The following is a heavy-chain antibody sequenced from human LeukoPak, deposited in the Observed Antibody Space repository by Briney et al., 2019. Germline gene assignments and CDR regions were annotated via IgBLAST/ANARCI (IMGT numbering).Heavy chain of an antibody. CDR1: GFTFSSYA. CDR3: ARDYGYSYGYCCYYYGMDV. V-gene: IGHV3-30*04. D-gene: IGHD5-18*01. CDR2: ISYDGSNK. J-gene: IGHJ6*02. Sequence: PGRSLRLSCAASGFTFSSYAMHWVRQAPGKGLEWVAVISYDGSNKYYADSVKGRFTISRDNSKNTLYLPMNSLRAEDTAVYYCARDYGYSYGYCCYYYGMDVWGQGTTVTVSS.